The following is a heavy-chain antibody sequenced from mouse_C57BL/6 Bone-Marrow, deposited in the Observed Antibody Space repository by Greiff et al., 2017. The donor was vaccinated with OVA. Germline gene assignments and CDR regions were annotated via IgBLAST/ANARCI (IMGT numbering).Heavy chain of an antibody. V-gene: IGHV5-4*01. Sequence: EVQLQESGGGLVKPGGSLKLSCAASGFTFSSYAMSWVRQTPEKRLEWVATISDGGSYTYYPDNVKGRFTISRDNAKNNLYLQMSHLKSEDTAMYYCARDDGYLDYAMDYWGQGTSVTVSS. D-gene: IGHD2-3*01. J-gene: IGHJ4*01. CDR1: GFTFSSYA. CDR2: ISDGGSYT. CDR3: ARDDGYLDYAMDY.